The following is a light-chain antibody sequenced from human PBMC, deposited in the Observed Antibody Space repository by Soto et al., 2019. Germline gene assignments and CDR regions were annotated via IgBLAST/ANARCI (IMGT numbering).Light chain of an antibody. CDR3: TSWTTSTTMI. CDR2: DVN. Sequence: QSAPTQPASVSGSPGQSITISCTGTSSDIGAYNFVSWYQQHPGKAPKLMLYDVNIRPSGVSNRFSGSKSGNTASLTISGLQAEDEADYYCTSWTTSTTMIFGGGTQLTVL. J-gene: IGLJ2*01. CDR1: SSDIGAYNF. V-gene: IGLV2-14*03.